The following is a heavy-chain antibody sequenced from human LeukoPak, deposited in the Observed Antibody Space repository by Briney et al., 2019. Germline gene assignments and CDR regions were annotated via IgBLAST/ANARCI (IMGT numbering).Heavy chain of an antibody. CDR2: IYYSGST. J-gene: IGHJ4*02. CDR1: GGSISSSSYY. D-gene: IGHD3-10*01. CDR3: ARLAMIRGVSGFDY. V-gene: IGHV4-39*01. Sequence: PSETLSLTCTVSGGSISSSSYYWGWIRQPPGKGLEWIGSIYYSGSTYYNPSLKSRVTISVDTSKNQFSLKLSSVTAADTAVYYCARLAMIRGVSGFDYRGQGTLVTVSS.